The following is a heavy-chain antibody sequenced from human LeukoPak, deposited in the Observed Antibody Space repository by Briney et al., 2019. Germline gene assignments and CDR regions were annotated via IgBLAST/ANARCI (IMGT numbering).Heavy chain of an antibody. Sequence: SGGSLRLSCAASGFTVSSNYMSWVRQAPGEGLEWVSVIYSGGSTYYADSVKGRFTISRDNSKNTLYLQMNSLRAEDTAVYYCARSPPGIEVTNFDYWGQGTLVTVSS. CDR3: ARSPPGIEVTNFDY. D-gene: IGHD4-17*01. CDR2: IYSGGST. V-gene: IGHV3-66*02. CDR1: GFTVSSNY. J-gene: IGHJ4*02.